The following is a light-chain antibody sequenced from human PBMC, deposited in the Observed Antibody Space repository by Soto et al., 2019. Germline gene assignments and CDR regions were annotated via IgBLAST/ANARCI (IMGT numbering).Light chain of an antibody. CDR3: SSYTISRTPVV. CDR2: EVS. Sequence: QSALTQPASVSGSPGQSITISCTGTSSDVGGYKFVSWYQQHPGKAPKLMIYEVSHRPSGVSYRFSGSKSGNTASLTISGLQAEDEADYFCSSYTISRTPVVFGGGTKVTVL. V-gene: IGLV2-14*01. J-gene: IGLJ2*01. CDR1: SSDVGGYKF.